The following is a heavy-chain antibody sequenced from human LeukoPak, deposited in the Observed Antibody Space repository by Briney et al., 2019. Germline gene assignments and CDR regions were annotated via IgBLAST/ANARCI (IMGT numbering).Heavy chain of an antibody. CDR1: GFTFSSYV. Sequence: GRSLRLSCAASGFTFSSYVMHWVRQAPGKGLEWVAVISYDGSNKYYADSVKGRFTISRDNSKNTLYLQMNSLRAEDTAVYYCAREDSSGWYRWFDPWGQGTLVTVSS. D-gene: IGHD6-19*01. J-gene: IGHJ5*02. CDR3: AREDSSGWYRWFDP. CDR2: ISYDGSNK. V-gene: IGHV3-30*04.